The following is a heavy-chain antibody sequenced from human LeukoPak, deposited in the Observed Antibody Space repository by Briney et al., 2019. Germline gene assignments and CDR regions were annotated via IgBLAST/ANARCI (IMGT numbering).Heavy chain of an antibody. CDR3: ARARWQQLVFLGPDYYYMDV. D-gene: IGHD6-13*01. CDR1: GYTFTGYY. Sequence: ASVKVSCKASGYTFTGYYMHWVRQAPGQGLEWMGWINPNSGGTNYAQKFQGRVTMTRDTSISTAYMELSSLTSEDTAVYYCARARWQQLVFLGPDYYYMDVWGKGTTVTVSS. J-gene: IGHJ6*03. V-gene: IGHV1-2*02. CDR2: INPNSGGT.